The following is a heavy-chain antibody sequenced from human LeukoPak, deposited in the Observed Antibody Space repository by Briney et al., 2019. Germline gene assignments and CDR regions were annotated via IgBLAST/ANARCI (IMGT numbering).Heavy chain of an antibody. CDR2: TLYDESSK. Sequence: GRSLSLSCAAALFTFSTYCLQWVRQAPGKGLEWVALTLYDESSKYYADSVKGRFTISRDNSKDTLYLQMNSLRAEDTAVYYGARGGHNYDTSAPRDHWGQGTLVTVSS. CDR3: ARGGHNYDTSAPRDH. V-gene: IGHV3-33*01. D-gene: IGHD3-22*01. CDR1: LFTFSTYC. J-gene: IGHJ4*02.